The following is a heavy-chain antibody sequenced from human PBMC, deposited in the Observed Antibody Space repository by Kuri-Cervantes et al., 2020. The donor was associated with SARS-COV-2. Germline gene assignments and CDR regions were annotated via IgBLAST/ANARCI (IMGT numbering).Heavy chain of an antibody. Sequence: GESLKFSCAASGFTLDDYGMYWVRQAPGKGLEWVSCITWDGGSTFYADSVKGRFTISRDSSKNSLYLQMNRLRVEDTALYYCAKVFGVGSNINYFDSWGQGTVVTVSS. D-gene: IGHD3-10*02. CDR1: GFTLDDYG. V-gene: IGHV3-43D*03. CDR2: ITWDGGST. CDR3: AKVFGVGSNINYFDS. J-gene: IGHJ4*02.